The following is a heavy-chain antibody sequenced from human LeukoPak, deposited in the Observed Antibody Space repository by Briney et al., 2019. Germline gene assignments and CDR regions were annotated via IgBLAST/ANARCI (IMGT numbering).Heavy chain of an antibody. CDR3: AKAVVPVISQHYFDY. Sequence: SETLSLTCAVYGGSFSGYYWSWIRQPLGKGLEWIGEINHSGSTNYNPSLKSRVTISVDTSKNQFSLKLSSVTAADTAVYYCAKAVVPVISQHYFDYWGQGTLVTVSS. D-gene: IGHD3-22*01. CDR2: INHSGST. J-gene: IGHJ4*02. CDR1: GGSFSGYY. V-gene: IGHV4-34*01.